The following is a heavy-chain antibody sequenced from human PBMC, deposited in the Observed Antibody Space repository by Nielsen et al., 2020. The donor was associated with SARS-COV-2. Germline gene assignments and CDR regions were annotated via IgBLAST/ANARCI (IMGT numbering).Heavy chain of an antibody. CDR3: ARAFVNYGDYGGGDAFDI. D-gene: IGHD4-17*01. J-gene: IGHJ3*02. CDR1: GYTFTSYA. V-gene: IGHV7-4-1*02. Sequence: ASVKVSCKASGYTFTSYAMNWVRQAPGQGLEWMGWINTNTGNPTYAQGFTGRFVFSLDTSVSTAYLQISSLKAEDTAVYYCARAFVNYGDYGGGDAFDIWCQGTMVTVSS. CDR2: INTNTGNP.